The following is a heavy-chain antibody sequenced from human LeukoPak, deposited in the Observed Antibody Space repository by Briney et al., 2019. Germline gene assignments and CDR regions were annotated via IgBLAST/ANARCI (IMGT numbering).Heavy chain of an antibody. V-gene: IGHV4-34*01. J-gene: IGHJ6*02. CDR1: GESFSAFS. Sequence: SETLSLTCAVYGESFSAFSWNWLRQSPGRGLEWIGEISHRGRTTYNPSLNSRVIISVDASKNQFSLNLTSVTAADTAVYYCARGMVVKFPCMDVWGQGATVTVSS. D-gene: IGHD3-22*01. CDR3: ARGMVVKFPCMDV. CDR2: ISHRGRT.